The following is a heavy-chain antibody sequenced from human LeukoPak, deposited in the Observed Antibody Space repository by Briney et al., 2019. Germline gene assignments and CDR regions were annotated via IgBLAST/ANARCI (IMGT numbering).Heavy chain of an antibody. CDR2: IYTSGST. Sequence: PSETLSLTCTVSGGSISSSSYYWGWIRQPAGKGLEWIGRIYTSGSTTYNPSLKSRVTISVDTSKNQFSLKLSSVTAADTAVYYCARAPPQWLFPPSVNAFDIWGQGTMVTVSS. J-gene: IGHJ3*02. CDR1: GGSISSSSYY. D-gene: IGHD3-22*01. V-gene: IGHV4-61*02. CDR3: ARAPPQWLFPPSVNAFDI.